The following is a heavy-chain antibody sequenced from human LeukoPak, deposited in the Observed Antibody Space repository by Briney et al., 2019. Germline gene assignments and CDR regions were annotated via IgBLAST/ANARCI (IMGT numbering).Heavy chain of an antibody. CDR3: ARAQGNDAFDI. Sequence: SVKVSCKAYGGTFSSYTVGWVRQAPGQGLEWMGGVLPLLGTPSYAQKFQGRLTITTDESTSTVYLELSSLRSADTAVCYCARAQGNDAFDIWGQGTMVTVSS. CDR2: VLPLLGTP. J-gene: IGHJ3*02. D-gene: IGHD3-10*01. CDR1: GGTFSSYT. V-gene: IGHV1-69*16.